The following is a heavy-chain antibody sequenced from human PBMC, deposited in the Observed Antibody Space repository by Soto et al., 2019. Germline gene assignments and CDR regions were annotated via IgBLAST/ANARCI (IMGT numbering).Heavy chain of an antibody. V-gene: IGHV1-46*01. CDR1: GYTFTNYY. Sequence: ASVKVSCKASGYTFTNYYIHWVRQAPGQGLEWMGIINPSGGSTSYAQKFQGRVTMTRDTSTSTVYMELSSLRSEDTAVYYCARGVMDSYDTSGYFPSTEYFQHCGQGTLVTVSS. CDR2: INPSGGST. CDR3: ARGVMDSYDTSGYFPSTEYFQH. D-gene: IGHD3-22*01. J-gene: IGHJ1*01.